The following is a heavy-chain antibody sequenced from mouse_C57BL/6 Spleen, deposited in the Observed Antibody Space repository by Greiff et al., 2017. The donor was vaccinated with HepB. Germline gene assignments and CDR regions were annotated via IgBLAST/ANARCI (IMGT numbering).Heavy chain of an antibody. CDR1: GYSFTGYF. D-gene: IGHD2-4*01. CDR2: INPYNGDT. CDR3: ARVGIYYDYGDPY. V-gene: IGHV1-20*01. Sequence: EVQLQQSGPELVKPGDSVKISCKASGYSFTGYFMNWVMQSHGKSLEWIGRINPYNGDTFYNQKFKGKATLTVDKSSSTAHMELRSLTSEDSAVYYCARVGIYYDYGDPYWGQGTTLTVSS. J-gene: IGHJ2*01.